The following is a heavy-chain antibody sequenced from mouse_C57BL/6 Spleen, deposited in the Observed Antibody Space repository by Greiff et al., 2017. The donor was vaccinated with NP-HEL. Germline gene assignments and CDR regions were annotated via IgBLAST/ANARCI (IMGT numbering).Heavy chain of an antibody. CDR2: IDPSDSYT. D-gene: IGHD1-1*01. Sequence: QVQLKQPGAELVMPGASVKLSCKASGYTFTSYWMHWVKQRPGQGLEWIGEIDPSDSYTNYNQKFKGKSTLTVDKSSSTAYMQLSSLTSEDSAVYYCARWDYGSNYWGQGTTLTVSS. CDR1: GYTFTSYW. V-gene: IGHV1-69*01. CDR3: ARWDYGSNY. J-gene: IGHJ2*01.